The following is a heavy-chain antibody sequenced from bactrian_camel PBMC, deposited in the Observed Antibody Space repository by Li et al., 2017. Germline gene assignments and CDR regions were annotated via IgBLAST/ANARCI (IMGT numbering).Heavy chain of an antibody. CDR1: GFIFSSYG. CDR2: IRTGYPFTS. Sequence: VESGGGLVQPGGSLRLSCAASGFIFSSYGMAWFRQAPGKERETVASIRTGYPFTSDYHDSVKGRFTISQDNAKNAVYLQMDTLQPEDTAIYFCAMSFQLPCLGRDERAYDYWGQGTQVTVSS. J-gene: IGHJ4*01. V-gene: IGHV3S40*01. D-gene: IGHD1*01. CDR3: AMSFQLPCLGRDERAYDY.